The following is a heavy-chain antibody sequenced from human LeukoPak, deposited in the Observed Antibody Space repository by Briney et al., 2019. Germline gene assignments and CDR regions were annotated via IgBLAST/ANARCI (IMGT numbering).Heavy chain of an antibody. J-gene: IGHJ3*02. CDR1: GGTLSDYY. D-gene: IGHD6-13*01. V-gene: IGHV4-34*01. Sequence: PSETLSLTCAVYGGTLSDYYWSWIRQSPGAGLEWIGEINYYGSTNYNPSLKSRVTISVDTSKNQFSLKLSSVTAADTAVYYCARQYSSSWYDAFDIWGQGTMVTVSS. CDR3: ARQYSSSWYDAFDI. CDR2: INYYGST.